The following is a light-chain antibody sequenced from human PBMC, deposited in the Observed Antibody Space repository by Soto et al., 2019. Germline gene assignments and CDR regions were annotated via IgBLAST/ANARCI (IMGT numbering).Light chain of an antibody. CDR3: QSDDGGPL. Sequence: QAVVTQPPSVSGAPGQMVTISCSGSSSNIGAGYDVHWYQQLPRTAPKLLIYGNSNRPSGVPDRFSAPKSGTSASLAITGLQPEDEADYYCQSDDGGPLFGGGTKLTVL. J-gene: IGLJ3*02. CDR2: GNS. V-gene: IGLV1-40*01. CDR1: SSNIGAGYD.